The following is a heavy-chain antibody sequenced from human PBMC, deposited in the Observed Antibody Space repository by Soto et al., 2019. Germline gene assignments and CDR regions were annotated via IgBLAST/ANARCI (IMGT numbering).Heavy chain of an antibody. Sequence: SETLSLTCTVSGGSISSSSYYWGWIRQPPGKGLEWIGSIYYSGSTYYNPSLKSRVTISVDTSKNQFSLKLSSVTAADTAVYYCARQGYGNFDYWGQGTLVTVSS. D-gene: IGHD3-10*01. CDR1: GGSISSSSYY. V-gene: IGHV4-39*01. CDR2: IYYSGST. CDR3: ARQGYGNFDY. J-gene: IGHJ4*02.